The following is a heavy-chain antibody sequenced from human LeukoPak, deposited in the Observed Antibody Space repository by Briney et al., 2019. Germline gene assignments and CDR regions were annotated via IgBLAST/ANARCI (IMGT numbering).Heavy chain of an antibody. CDR1: GGSISSSNW. CDR2: IYHSGST. Sequence: SGTLSLTCAVSGGSISSSNWWSWVRQPPGKGLEWIGEIYHSGSTNYNPPLKSRVTISVDKSKNQFSLKLSSVTAADTAVYYCARDRGSSPDYYFDYWGQGTLVTVSS. CDR3: ARDRGSSPDYYFDY. J-gene: IGHJ4*02. V-gene: IGHV4-4*02. D-gene: IGHD6-13*01.